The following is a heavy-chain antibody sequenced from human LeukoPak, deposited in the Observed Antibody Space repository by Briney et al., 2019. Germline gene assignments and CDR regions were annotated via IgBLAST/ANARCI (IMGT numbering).Heavy chain of an antibody. CDR3: ARVTPGYGDYYFDY. Sequence: ASVKVSCKASGGTFSGYTISWVRRAPGQGLEWMGRIIPILGIANYAQKFQGRVTITADKSTSTAYMELSSLRSEDTAVYYCARVTPGYGDYYFDYWGQGTLVTVSS. J-gene: IGHJ4*02. CDR1: GGTFSGYT. V-gene: IGHV1-69*02. CDR2: IIPILGIA. D-gene: IGHD4-17*01.